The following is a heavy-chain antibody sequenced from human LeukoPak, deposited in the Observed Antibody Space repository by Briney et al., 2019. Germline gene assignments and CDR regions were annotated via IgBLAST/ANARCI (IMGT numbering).Heavy chain of an antibody. CDR3: TRGGVTGQMAAFDY. V-gene: IGHV3-74*01. J-gene: IGHJ4*02. CDR2: INGDGRST. CDR1: GLTLSDYW. Sequence: GGSLRLSCAASGLTLSDYWMHWVRQVPGEGPVWVSRINGDGRSTTYADSVKGRFTISRDNAKNTIVLQMTSLRDEDTAVYYCTRGGVTGQMAAFDYWGQGALVTVSS. D-gene: IGHD3-9*01.